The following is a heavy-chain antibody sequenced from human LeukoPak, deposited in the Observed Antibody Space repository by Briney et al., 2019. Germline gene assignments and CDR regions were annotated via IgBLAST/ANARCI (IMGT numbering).Heavy chain of an antibody. D-gene: IGHD3-22*01. CDR1: GDSVSSNSAA. V-gene: IGHV6-1*01. CDR3: ARVPYYYDSSGYYFDY. CDR2: TYYRSKWYN. J-gene: IGHJ4*02. Sequence: SQTLSLTCAISGDSVSSNSAAWNWIRQSPSRGLEWLGRTYYRSKWYNDYAASVKSRITINPDTSKNQFSLQLNSVTPEDTAVYYCARVPYYYDSSGYYFDYWGQGTLVTVSS.